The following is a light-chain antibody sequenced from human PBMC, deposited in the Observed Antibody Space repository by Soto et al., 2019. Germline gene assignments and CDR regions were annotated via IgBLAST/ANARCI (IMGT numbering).Light chain of an antibody. CDR2: GAS. CDR1: QSVSGN. Sequence: EIMLKHSPATLSVYTGERATLSCMASQSVSGNLAWYQQKPGQAPRLLISGASTRATGIPARFSGSGSGTDFTLTISSLQSEDFAVYYCQQYDKWPPTFGQGTKVDI. V-gene: IGKV3-15*01. CDR3: QQYDKWPPT. J-gene: IGKJ1*01.